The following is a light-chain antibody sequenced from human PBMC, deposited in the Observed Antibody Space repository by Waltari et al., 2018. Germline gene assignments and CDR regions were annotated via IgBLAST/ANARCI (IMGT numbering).Light chain of an antibody. CDR1: QSISNW. CDR3: QQYNSYSLLS. V-gene: IGKV1-5*03. CDR2: KAS. Sequence: DIQMTQSPCSLSASVGDRFTITCRASQSISNWLAWYQQKPGKAPKLLIYKASTLESGVPSRFSGRGSGTEFTLTISSLQPDDFATYYCQQYNSYSLLSFGGGTKVEIK. J-gene: IGKJ4*01.